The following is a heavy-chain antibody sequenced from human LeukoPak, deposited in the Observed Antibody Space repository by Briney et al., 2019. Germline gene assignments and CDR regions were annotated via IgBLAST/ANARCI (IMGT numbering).Heavy chain of an antibody. CDR1: GFTFSDYY. J-gene: IGHJ4*02. D-gene: IGHD3-22*01. V-gene: IGHV3-7*01. Sequence: PGGSLRLSCAASGFTFSDYYMGWVRQGPGKGPKWVASINQDGGENFYVDSVKGRFTISRDNAKNSLFLQMNSLRAEDTAVYYCTRDGDTSGYSDWGQGTLVTVSS. CDR2: INQDGGEN. CDR3: TRDGDTSGYSD.